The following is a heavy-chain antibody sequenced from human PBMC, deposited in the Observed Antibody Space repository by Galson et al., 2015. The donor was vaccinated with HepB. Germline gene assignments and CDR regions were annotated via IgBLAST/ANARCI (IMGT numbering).Heavy chain of an antibody. CDR3: ARGRRGSSGWYGDFGY. CDR1: GGSFSGYY. D-gene: IGHD6-19*01. Sequence: ATLSLTCAVYGGSFSGYYWRWLRQPPGKGLEWIGEINHSGSTNYNPSLKSRVTISVDTSKNQFSLKLSSVTAADTAVYYCARGRRGSSGWYGDFGYWGQGTLVTVSS. V-gene: IGHV4-34*01. CDR2: INHSGST. J-gene: IGHJ4*02.